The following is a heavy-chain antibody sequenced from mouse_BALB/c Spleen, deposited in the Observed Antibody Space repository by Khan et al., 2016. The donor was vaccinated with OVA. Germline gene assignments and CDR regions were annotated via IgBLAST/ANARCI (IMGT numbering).Heavy chain of an antibody. J-gene: IGHJ4*01. Sequence: EVQLVESGPGLVKPSQSLSLTCTVTGYSITTNYAWDWIRQFPGNKLEWIGYIRYSGSTSYNPSLKSRISITRDTSKNQFFLQLNSVTTEDTATDYCARKNYYGYAVDYWGQGTSVTVSS. D-gene: IGHD1-1*01. CDR2: IRYSGST. CDR1: GYSITTNYA. V-gene: IGHV3-2*02. CDR3: ARKNYYGYAVDY.